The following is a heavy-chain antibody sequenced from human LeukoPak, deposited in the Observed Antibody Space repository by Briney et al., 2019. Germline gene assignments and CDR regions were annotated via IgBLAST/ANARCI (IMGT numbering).Heavy chain of an antibody. CDR3: AREEGDYYDSSGYFDY. J-gene: IGHJ4*02. V-gene: IGHV3-48*01. CDR2: ISSSSSTI. Sequence: GGSLRLSCAASGFTFSSYNMNWVRQARGKGLEWVSYISSSSSTIYYADSVKGRFTISRDNARNSLYLQMNSLRAEDTAVYYCAREEGDYYDSSGYFDYWGQGTLVTVSS. CDR1: GFTFSSYN. D-gene: IGHD3-22*01.